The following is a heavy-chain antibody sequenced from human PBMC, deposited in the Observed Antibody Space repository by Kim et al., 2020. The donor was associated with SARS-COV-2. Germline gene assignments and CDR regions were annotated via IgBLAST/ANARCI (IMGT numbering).Heavy chain of an antibody. Sequence: GEAVQGRFTISRNKAKNGLNLEMNSLRAEDTALYYCARVTTITAPFYDYWGRGTLVTVSS. J-gene: IGHJ4*02. CDR3: ARVTTITAPFYDY. V-gene: IGHV3-23*02. D-gene: IGHD4-4*01.